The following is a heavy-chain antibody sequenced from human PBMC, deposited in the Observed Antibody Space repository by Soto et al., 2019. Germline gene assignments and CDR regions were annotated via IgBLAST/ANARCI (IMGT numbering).Heavy chain of an antibody. CDR1: GYTFTSYY. CDR3: ARTGGTYYDFWSGYPIDY. Sequence: RASVKVSCKASGYTFTSYYMHWVRQAPGQGLEWMGIINPSGGSTSYAQKFQGRVTMTRDTSTSTVYMELSSLRSEDTAVYYCARTGGTYYDFWSGYPIDYWGQGTLVTVSS. D-gene: IGHD3-3*01. J-gene: IGHJ4*02. CDR2: INPSGGST. V-gene: IGHV1-46*01.